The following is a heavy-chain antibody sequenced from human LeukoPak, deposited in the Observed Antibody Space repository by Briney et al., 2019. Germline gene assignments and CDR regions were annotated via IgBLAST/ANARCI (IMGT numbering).Heavy chain of an antibody. V-gene: IGHV1-2*02. CDR3: ARGGCSGGSCYTNDY. CDR2: INPNSGGT. J-gene: IGHJ4*02. D-gene: IGHD2-15*01. CDR1: GYTFTGYY. Sequence: ASVKVSCKASGYTFTGYYMHWVRQAPGQGLEWMGWINPNSGGTNYAQKFQGRVTMTRDTSISTAYMELSRLRSDDTAVYYCARGGCSGGSCYTNDYWGQGTPVTVSS.